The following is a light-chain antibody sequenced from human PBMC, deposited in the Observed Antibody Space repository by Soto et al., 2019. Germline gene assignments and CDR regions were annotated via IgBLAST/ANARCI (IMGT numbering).Light chain of an antibody. V-gene: IGLV1-40*01. J-gene: IGLJ2*01. CDR1: SSYIGAGYD. CDR2: ANT. CDR3: QSYDDSLGGHVI. Sequence: QSVLTQPPSVSGAPGQWVTISCTGSSSYIGAGYDVHWYQQLPGTAPKLLIYANTNRPSGVPDRFSGSKSGTSASLAITGLQAEAEADYYCQSYDDSLGGHVIFGGGTKVTVL.